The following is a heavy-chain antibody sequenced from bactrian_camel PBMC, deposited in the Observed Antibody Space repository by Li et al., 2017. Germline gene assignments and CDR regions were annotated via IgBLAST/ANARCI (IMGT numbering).Heavy chain of an antibody. CDR1: GYTDC. D-gene: IGHD6*01. CDR2: TDNIGDT. Sequence: HVQLVESGGGLVQAGGSLRLSCSASGYTDCMGWFREAPGKEREGIAVTDNIGDTSYADSVKGRFTISHDNAKRTLYLHMTTLEPEDTAIYYCAADWQKLQPYRGHICNWYGGNYDNWGQGTQVTVS. J-gene: IGHJ4*01. CDR3: AADWQKLQPYRGHICNWYGGNYDN. V-gene: IGHV3S53*01.